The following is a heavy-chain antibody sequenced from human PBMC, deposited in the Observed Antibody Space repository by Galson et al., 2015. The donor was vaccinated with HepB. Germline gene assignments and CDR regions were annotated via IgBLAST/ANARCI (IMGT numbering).Heavy chain of an antibody. Sequence: SLRLSCAASGFTFSSYGMHWVRQAPGKGLEWVAVIWYDGSNKYYADSVKGRFTISRDNSKNTLYLQMNSLRAEDTAVYYCARDGVARSSRFDYWGQGTLVTVSS. V-gene: IGHV3-33*01. CDR1: GFTFSSYG. J-gene: IGHJ4*02. CDR3: ARDGVARSSRFDY. CDR2: IWYDGSNK. D-gene: IGHD6-13*01.